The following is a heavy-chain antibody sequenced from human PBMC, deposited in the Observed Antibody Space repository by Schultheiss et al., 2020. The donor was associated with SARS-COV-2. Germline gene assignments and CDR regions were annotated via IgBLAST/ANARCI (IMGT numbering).Heavy chain of an antibody. Sequence: ASVKVSCKASGYTFTSYGISWVRQAPGQGLEWMGWISAYNGNTNYAQKFQGRVTMTRNTSISTAYMELSSLRSDDTAVYYCARDVGGRIQLWLGSGPSYYGMDVWGQGTTVTVSS. J-gene: IGHJ6*02. CDR2: ISAYNGNT. CDR1: GYTFTSYG. V-gene: IGHV1-18*04. D-gene: IGHD5-18*01. CDR3: ARDVGGRIQLWLGSGPSYYGMDV.